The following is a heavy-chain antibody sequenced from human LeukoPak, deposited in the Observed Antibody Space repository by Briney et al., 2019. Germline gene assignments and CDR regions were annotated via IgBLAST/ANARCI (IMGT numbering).Heavy chain of an antibody. Sequence: GGSLRLSCAASGFTFSSYWMSWVRQAPGKGLEWVANIKQDGSEKYYVDSVKGRFTISRDNAKNSLYLQMNSLRAEDTAVYYCARDNIYYGSGSYYRGGVDYWGQGTLVTVSS. CDR3: ARDNIYYGSGSYYRGGVDY. V-gene: IGHV3-7*01. CDR2: IKQDGSEK. J-gene: IGHJ4*02. CDR1: GFTFSSYW. D-gene: IGHD3-10*01.